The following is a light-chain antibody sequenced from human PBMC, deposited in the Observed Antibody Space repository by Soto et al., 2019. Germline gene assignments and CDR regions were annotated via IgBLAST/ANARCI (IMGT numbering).Light chain of an antibody. Sequence: QSVLTQPPSVSGAPRQRVTISCSGSSSNIGNNAVNWYQQLPGKAPKLLIYYDDLLPSGVSDRFSGSKSGTSASLDISGLQSDDEDDYYYAAWDDSLNGVVFGGGTKLTVL. V-gene: IGLV1-36*01. CDR1: SSNIGNNA. J-gene: IGLJ2*01. CDR2: YDD. CDR3: AAWDDSLNGVV.